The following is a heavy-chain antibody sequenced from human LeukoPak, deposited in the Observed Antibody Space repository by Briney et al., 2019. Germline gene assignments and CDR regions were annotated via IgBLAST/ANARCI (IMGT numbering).Heavy chain of an antibody. CDR2: ISYDGSNK. J-gene: IGHJ4*02. CDR1: GFTFSSYA. V-gene: IGHV3-30-3*01. Sequence: GGSLRLSCAASGFTFSSYAMHWVRQAPGKGLEGVAVISYDGSNKYYADSVKGRFTISRDNSKNTLYLQMNSLRAEDTAVYYCARDGLQLTYGSGSYCDYWGQGTLATVSS. CDR3: ARDGLQLTYGSGSYCDY. D-gene: IGHD3-10*01.